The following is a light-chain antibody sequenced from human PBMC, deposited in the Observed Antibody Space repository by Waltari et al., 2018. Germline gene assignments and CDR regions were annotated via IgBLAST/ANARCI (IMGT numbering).Light chain of an antibody. CDR1: QSVSSN. CDR3: QQYNNWPL. CDR2: GAS. V-gene: IGKV3-15*01. J-gene: IGKJ1*01. Sequence: EIVLTQSPDTLSVSPGDRATLSCRASQSVSSNLAWYQQKPGQAPRLLIYGASTRATGIPARFSGSGSGTEFSLTIRSLQSEDFAVYYCQQYNNWPLFGQGTKVENK.